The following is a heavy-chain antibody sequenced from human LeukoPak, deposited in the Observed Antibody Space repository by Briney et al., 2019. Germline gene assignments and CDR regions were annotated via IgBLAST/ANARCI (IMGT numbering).Heavy chain of an antibody. D-gene: IGHD1-26*01. J-gene: IGHJ4*02. CDR2: ISAYSGDT. Sequence: ASVKVSCKASGYTFTNYGISWVRQAPGQGLEWMGWISAYSGDTNYAQNLQGRVTMTTDPSTSTAYMELRSLRSDDTAVYYCARTEVGVSANWGQGTLVTVSS. V-gene: IGHV1-18*01. CDR3: ARTEVGVSAN. CDR1: GYTFTNYG.